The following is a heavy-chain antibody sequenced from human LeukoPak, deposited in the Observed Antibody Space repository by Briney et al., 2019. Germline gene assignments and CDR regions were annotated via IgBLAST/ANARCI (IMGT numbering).Heavy chain of an antibody. D-gene: IGHD2-21*01. CDR3: ARGGHIPIRRWLDP. Sequence: SETLSLTCALYGGSFREYCWTWIRQPPGKGLEWIGEINHSGTTNSNPSLKSRVTISVDTSKNQFSLKLSSVTAADTAVYYCARGGHIPIRRWLDPWGQGTLVTVSS. J-gene: IGHJ5*02. CDR1: GGSFREYC. CDR2: INHSGTT. V-gene: IGHV4-34*01.